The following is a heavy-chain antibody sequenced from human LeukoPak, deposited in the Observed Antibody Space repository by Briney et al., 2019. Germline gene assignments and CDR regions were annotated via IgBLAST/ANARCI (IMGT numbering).Heavy chain of an antibody. CDR3: ARANIAYYYYMDV. CDR1: GDSISSYF. J-gene: IGHJ6*03. D-gene: IGHD2-21*01. V-gene: IGHV4-59*01. CDR2: IYYSGST. Sequence: PSETLSLTCTVSGDSISSYFWGWIRQPPGKGLEWIGYIYYSGSTNYNPSLKSRVTISVDTSKNQFSLKLSSVTAADTAVYYCARANIAYYYYMDVWGKGTTVTVSS.